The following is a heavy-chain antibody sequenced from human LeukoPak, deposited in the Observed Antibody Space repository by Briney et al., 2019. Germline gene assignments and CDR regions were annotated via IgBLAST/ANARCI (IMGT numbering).Heavy chain of an antibody. D-gene: IGHD3-10*01. Sequence: PSETLSLTCTVSGGSISSGSYSWNWIRQPAGKGLEWIGRIYTSGSTNYNPSLKSRVTISVDTSKNQFSLKLSSVTAADTAVYYCARGGRGVDAFDIWGQGTMVTVSS. CDR1: GGSISSGSYS. V-gene: IGHV4-61*02. J-gene: IGHJ3*02. CDR3: ARGGRGVDAFDI. CDR2: IYTSGST.